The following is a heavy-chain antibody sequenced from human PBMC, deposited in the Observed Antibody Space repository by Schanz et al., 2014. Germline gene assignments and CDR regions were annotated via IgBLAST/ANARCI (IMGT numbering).Heavy chain of an antibody. CDR1: GGSISSSTYY. Sequence: QLQLQESGPGLVIPSETLSLTCTVSGGSISSSTYYWGWIRQPPGKGPEWIGTIDDTGSTYYTPPLRGRPTMSVDTSKTHLPVRLPSVTAADTAVYYCARLMVPGWFDPWGQGQLVTVSS. J-gene: IGHJ5*02. CDR2: IDDTGST. D-gene: IGHD3-10*01. V-gene: IGHV4-39*02. CDR3: ARLMVPGWFDP.